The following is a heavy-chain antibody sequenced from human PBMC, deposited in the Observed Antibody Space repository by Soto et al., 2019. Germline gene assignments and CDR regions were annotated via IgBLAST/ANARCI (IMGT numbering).Heavy chain of an antibody. D-gene: IGHD2-2*01. J-gene: IGHJ3*02. CDR1: GFTFSSYG. CDR3: AKELYGIPIVVVPAASLNAFDI. V-gene: IGHV3-30*18. Sequence: QVQLVESGGGVVQPGRSLRLSCAASGFTFSSYGMHWVRQAPGKGLEWVAVISYDGSNKYYADSVKGRFTISRDNSKNTLYLQMNSLRAEDTAVYYCAKELYGIPIVVVPAASLNAFDIWGQGTMVTVSS. CDR2: ISYDGSNK.